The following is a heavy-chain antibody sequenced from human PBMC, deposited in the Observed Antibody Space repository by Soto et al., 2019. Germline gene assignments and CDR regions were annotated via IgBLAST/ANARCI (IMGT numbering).Heavy chain of an antibody. CDR2: ISVYHGNT. V-gene: IGHV1-18*04. CDR1: GYNFLNYG. CDR3: ARDHGGATMALLY. D-gene: IGHD3-10*01. J-gene: IGHJ4*02. Sequence: VASVNVSCKTSGYNFLNYGMSWVRQAPGQGPEWMGWISVYHGNTIYAQNFQGRVTMTTDTSTSTAYMELTSLRSDDTGVYYCARDHGGATMALLYWGQGTLVTVSS.